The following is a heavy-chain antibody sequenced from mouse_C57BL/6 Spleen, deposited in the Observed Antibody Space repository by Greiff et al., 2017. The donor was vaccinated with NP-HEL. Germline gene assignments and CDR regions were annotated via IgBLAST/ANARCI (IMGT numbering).Heavy chain of an antibody. CDR3: ARGGGKGYYYAMDY. V-gene: IGHV1-80*01. CDR2: IYPGDGDT. D-gene: IGHD1-3*01. Sequence: QVQLKESGAELVKPGASVKISCKASGYAFSSYWMNWVKQRPGKGLEWIGQIYPGDGDTNYNGKFKGKATLTADKSSSTAYMQLSSLTSEDSAVYFCARGGGKGYYYAMDYWGQGTSVTVSS. J-gene: IGHJ4*01. CDR1: GYAFSSYW.